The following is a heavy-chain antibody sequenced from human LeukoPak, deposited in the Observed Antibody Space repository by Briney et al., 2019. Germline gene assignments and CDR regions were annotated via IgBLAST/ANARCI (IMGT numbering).Heavy chain of an antibody. D-gene: IGHD3-10*01. CDR3: ARAETMVRGVIGYYYYYYGMDV. J-gene: IGHJ6*02. V-gene: IGHV6-1*01. Sequence: SQTLSLTCAISGDSVSSNSAAWNWIRQSPSRGLEWLGRTYYRSKWYNDYAVSVKSRITINPDTSKNQLSLQLNSVTPEDTAVYYCARAETMVRGVIGYYYYYYGMDVWGQGTTVTVSS. CDR2: TYYRSKWYN. CDR1: GDSVSSNSAA.